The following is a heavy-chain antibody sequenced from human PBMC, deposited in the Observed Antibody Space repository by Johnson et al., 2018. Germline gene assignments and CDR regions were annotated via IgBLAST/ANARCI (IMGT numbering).Heavy chain of an antibody. D-gene: IGHD4-17*01. J-gene: IGHJ1*01. Sequence: VQLVESGGGLVQXGGSLRLSCAASGFTFSSYSMNWVRQAPGKGLEWVSSIRSSSSYIHYADSLKGRFTISRDNAKNSLYLQMNSLRAEDTAVYYCARSQSAYYGDYVGAEYFQHWGQGTLVTVSS. CDR1: GFTFSSYS. CDR3: ARSQSAYYGDYVGAEYFQH. CDR2: IRSSSSYI. V-gene: IGHV3-21*01.